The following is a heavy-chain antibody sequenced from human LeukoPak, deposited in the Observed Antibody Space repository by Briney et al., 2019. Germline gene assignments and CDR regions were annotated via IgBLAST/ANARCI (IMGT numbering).Heavy chain of an antibody. J-gene: IGHJ4*02. Sequence: GGSLRLSCAASGFTFSSYAMSWVRQAPGKGLEWVSAIGGSGGSTYYADSVKGRFTISRDNSKNTLYLQMNSLRAEDTAVYYCAKAGGYYYGSGDYDYWGQGTLVTVSS. V-gene: IGHV3-23*01. CDR3: AKAGGYYYGSGDYDY. CDR2: IGGSGGST. D-gene: IGHD3-10*01. CDR1: GFTFSSYA.